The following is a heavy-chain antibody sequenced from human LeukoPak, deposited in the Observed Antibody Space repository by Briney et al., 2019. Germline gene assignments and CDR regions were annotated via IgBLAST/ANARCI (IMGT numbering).Heavy chain of an antibody. CDR2: IIPIFGTA. CDR1: GGTFSSYA. Sequence: GALVKVSCKASGGTFSSYAISWVRHAPGQGLEWMRGIIPIFGTANYAQKFQGRVTITTDESTSTAYMELSSLRSEDTAVYYCARGYMSIFGVVTKPFDYWGQGTLVTVSS. V-gene: IGHV1-69*05. D-gene: IGHD3-3*01. J-gene: IGHJ4*02. CDR3: ARGYMSIFGVVTKPFDY.